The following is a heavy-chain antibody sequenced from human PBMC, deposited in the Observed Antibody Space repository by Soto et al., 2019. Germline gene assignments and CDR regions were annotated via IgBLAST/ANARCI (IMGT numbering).Heavy chain of an antibody. J-gene: IGHJ4*02. CDR2: ISYGGSNK. D-gene: IGHD3-3*01. CDR3: AKDRAGDIYVAARSGLDY. CDR1: GFTFFSYG. Sequence: PGGSLRLSCAASGFTFFSYGMHWVRQAPGKGLEWVAVISYGGSNKYYGDSVKGRFTISRDNSKNTLYLQMNSLRADDTAVYYCAKDRAGDIYVAARSGLDYWGQGTLVTVSS. V-gene: IGHV3-30*18.